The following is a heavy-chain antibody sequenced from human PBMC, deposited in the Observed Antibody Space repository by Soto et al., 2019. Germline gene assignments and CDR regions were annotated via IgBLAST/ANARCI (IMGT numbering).Heavy chain of an antibody. J-gene: IGHJ4*02. CDR2: IYYSGST. CDR1: GGSISSGDYY. D-gene: IGHD5-12*01. Sequence: SVTLSLTCTVAGGSISSGDYYWSWIRQPPGKGLEWIGYIYYSGSTYYNLSLKSRMTISVDTSKNQFSLKLTSVTAADTAVYYCARWLGYGPHFDYWGQGTLVTVS. V-gene: IGHV4-30-4*01. CDR3: ARWLGYGPHFDY.